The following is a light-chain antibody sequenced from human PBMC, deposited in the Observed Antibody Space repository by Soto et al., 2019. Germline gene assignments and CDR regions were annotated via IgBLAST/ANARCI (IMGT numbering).Light chain of an antibody. J-gene: IGLJ1*01. CDR1: SSDIGAYIY. V-gene: IGLV2-8*01. CDR2: EVS. Sequence: QSVLTQPPSASGSPGQSVTISCTGTSSDIGAYIYVSWYQQHPGKAPKLMISEVSRRPSGVPERFSGSKSGNKASLTVSGLQADDEAHYYCSSYAGSNNFVFGTGTKVTVL. CDR3: SSYAGSNNFV.